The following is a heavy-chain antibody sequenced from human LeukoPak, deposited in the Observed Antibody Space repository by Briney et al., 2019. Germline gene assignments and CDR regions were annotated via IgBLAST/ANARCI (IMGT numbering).Heavy chain of an antibody. D-gene: IGHD6-6*01. V-gene: IGHV4-34*01. J-gene: IGHJ5*02. CDR3: ARAPSLGRIYSSSSQANWFDP. Sequence: SETLSLTCAVYGGSFSGYYWSWIRQPPGKGLEWIGEINHSGSTNYNPSLKSRVTISVDTSKNQFSLKLSSVTAADTAVYYCARAPSLGRIYSSSSQANWFDPWGQGTLVTVSS. CDR2: INHSGST. CDR1: GGSFSGYY.